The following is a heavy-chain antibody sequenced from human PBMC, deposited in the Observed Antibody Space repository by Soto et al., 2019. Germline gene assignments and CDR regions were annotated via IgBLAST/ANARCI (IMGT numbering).Heavy chain of an antibody. D-gene: IGHD3-22*01. CDR1: GGTFRSYT. J-gene: IGHJ3*02. CDR3: AVGGYDSSGYYRDAFDI. CDR2: IIPILGIA. V-gene: IGHV1-69*02. Sequence: XVKVSCKASGGTFRSYTISWVRQAPGQCLEWMGRIIPILGIANYAQKFQGRVTITRDTSASTAYMELSSLRSEDTAVYYCAVGGYDSSGYYRDAFDIWGQGTMVTVSS.